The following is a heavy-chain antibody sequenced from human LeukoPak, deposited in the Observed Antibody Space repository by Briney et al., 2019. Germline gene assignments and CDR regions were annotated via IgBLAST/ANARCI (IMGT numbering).Heavy chain of an antibody. Sequence: PPETLSLTFTVSGGSIRSSYGSSIRQPPGKGLEWIGYIHYTGSTNYNPSLKSRVTVSVDTSKNQFSLKLSSVTAADTAVYYCARGGYSRHPDNWGQGTLVTVSS. J-gene: IGHJ4*02. CDR1: GGSIRSSY. V-gene: IGHV4-59*01. CDR2: IHYTGST. CDR3: ARGGYSRHPDN. D-gene: IGHD2-15*01.